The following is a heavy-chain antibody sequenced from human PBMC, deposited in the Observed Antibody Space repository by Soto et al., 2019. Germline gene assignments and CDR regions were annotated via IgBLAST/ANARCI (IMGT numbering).Heavy chain of an antibody. Sequence: ASVKVSCKASGYLFTAYSMHWVRLAPGQGLEWMGVVNPSGGSTKYAQNFQGRVTMTRDTSTTTIYMELSSLRSDDTAVYYCARDHAVAGIYFDYWGQGTLVTVSS. CDR1: GYLFTAYS. D-gene: IGHD6-19*01. CDR2: VNPSGGST. J-gene: IGHJ4*02. CDR3: ARDHAVAGIYFDY. V-gene: IGHV1-46*01.